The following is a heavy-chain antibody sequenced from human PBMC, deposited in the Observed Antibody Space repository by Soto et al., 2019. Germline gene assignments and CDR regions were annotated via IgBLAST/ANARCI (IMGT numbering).Heavy chain of an antibody. V-gene: IGHV3-21*01. CDR1: GFTFSSYS. CDR2: ISSSSSYI. Sequence: EVQLVESGGGLVKPGGSLRLSCAASGFTFSSYSMNWVRQAPGKGLEWVSSISSSSSYIYYADSVKGRFTISRDNAKNSLYLEMNSLRAEDTAVYYCAGDLGWGTGISRDYWGQGTLVTVSS. J-gene: IGHJ4*02. D-gene: IGHD1-1*01. CDR3: AGDLGWGTGISRDY.